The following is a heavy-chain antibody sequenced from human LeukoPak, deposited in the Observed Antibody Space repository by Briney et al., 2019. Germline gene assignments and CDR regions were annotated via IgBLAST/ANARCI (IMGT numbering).Heavy chain of an antibody. D-gene: IGHD6-19*01. CDR3: ARKSLKQWLVRHAFDI. CDR1: GGSFSGYY. Sequence: SETPSLTCAVYGGSFSGYYWSWIRQPPGKGLEWIGEINHSGSTNYNPSLKSRVTISVDTSKNQFSLKLSSVTAADTAVYYCARKSLKQWLVRHAFDIWGQGTMVTVSS. V-gene: IGHV4-34*01. CDR2: INHSGST. J-gene: IGHJ3*02.